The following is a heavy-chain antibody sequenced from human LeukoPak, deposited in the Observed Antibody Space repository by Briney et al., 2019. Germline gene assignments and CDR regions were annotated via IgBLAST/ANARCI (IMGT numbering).Heavy chain of an antibody. J-gene: IGHJ4*02. D-gene: IGHD1-26*01. CDR1: GFSFSRNA. V-gene: IGHV3-23*01. CDR3: ATHDTTVGGF. Sequence: GESLRLSCAASGFSFSRNAMNWLRQTPGKGLEWVSGVGGTNVDTSYAESVKGRFTISRDNSRNTAYLVMNNLRAEDTAVYYCATHDTTVGGFWGQGTLVTVSS. CDR2: VGGTNVDT.